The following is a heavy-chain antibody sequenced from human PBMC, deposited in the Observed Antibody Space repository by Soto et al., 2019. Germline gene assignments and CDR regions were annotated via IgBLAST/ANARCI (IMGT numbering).Heavy chain of an antibody. Sequence: QVQLQQWGAGLLKPSETLSLTCAVYGGSFSGYYWTWIPQPPGTGPEWIGEINQSGSTNYNPSLNSPVTLSVYTSPNQFSLQLTSVPAAVTAVYYCARDKITGLFDYWGQGTLVTVSS. CDR3: ARDKITGLFDY. V-gene: IGHV4-34*01. J-gene: IGHJ4*02. CDR2: INQSGST. D-gene: IGHD2-8*02. CDR1: GGSFSGYY.